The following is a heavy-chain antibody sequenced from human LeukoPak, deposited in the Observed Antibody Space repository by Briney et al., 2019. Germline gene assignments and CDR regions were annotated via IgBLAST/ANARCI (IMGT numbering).Heavy chain of an antibody. CDR1: GFTLSPYW. CDR2: IKEDGSEN. CDR3: ARGRPDYYGSGTYYPYFYGLDV. Sequence: GGSLRLSCIASGFTLSPYWMTWVRQAPGRGLEWVANIKEDGSENYYVDSVEGRFTLSRDNAKNSLFLQMSSLRADDTAVYYCARGRPDYYGSGTYYPYFYGLDVWGQGTSVAVSS. D-gene: IGHD3-10*01. J-gene: IGHJ6*02. V-gene: IGHV3-7*01.